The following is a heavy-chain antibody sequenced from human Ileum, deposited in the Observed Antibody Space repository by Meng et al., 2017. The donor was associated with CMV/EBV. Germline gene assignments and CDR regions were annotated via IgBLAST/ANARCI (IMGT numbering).Heavy chain of an antibody. CDR3: AKAIYTSFGY. CDR2: IRYDGSNK. J-gene: IGHJ4*02. V-gene: IGHV3-30*02. Sequence: GESLKISCAASGFTFSSYGMHWVRQAPGKGLEWVAFIRYDGSNKYYADYVKGRFTSSRDNYKNTLYLQMNSLRAEDTAVYYCAKAIYTSFGYWGQVTLVTVSS. CDR1: GFTFSSYG. D-gene: IGHD4-11*01.